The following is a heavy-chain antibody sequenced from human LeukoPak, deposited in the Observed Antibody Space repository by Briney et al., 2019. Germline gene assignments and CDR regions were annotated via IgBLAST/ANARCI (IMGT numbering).Heavy chain of an antibody. CDR1: GFTFSSYG. J-gene: IGHJ3*01. CDR3: VRGFALDL. CDR2: IRRDGSEM. V-gene: IGHV3-7*04. Sequence: GGSLRLSCAASGFTFSSYGMNWVRQAPGKGLEWVANIRRDGSEMHYVDSVKGRFTISRDNANNAVFLQMSSLRVEDTALYFCVRGFALDLWGRGAKVTVSS.